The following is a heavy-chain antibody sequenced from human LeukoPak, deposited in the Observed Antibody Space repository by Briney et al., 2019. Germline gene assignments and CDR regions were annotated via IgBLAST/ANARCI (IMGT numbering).Heavy chain of an antibody. CDR1: GGSISSSSYY. Sequence: KPSETLSLTCTVSGGSISSSSYYWGWIRQPPGKGLEWIGSIYYSGSTYYNPSLKSRVTISVDTSKNQFSLKLSSVTAADTAVYYCARDIVVPAAMKSYYYYGMDVWGQGTTVTVSS. D-gene: IGHD2-2*01. CDR3: ARDIVVPAAMKSYYYYGMDV. CDR2: IYYSGST. V-gene: IGHV4-39*07. J-gene: IGHJ6*02.